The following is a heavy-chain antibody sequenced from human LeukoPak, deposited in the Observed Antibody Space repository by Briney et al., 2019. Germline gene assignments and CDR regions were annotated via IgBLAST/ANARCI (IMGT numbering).Heavy chain of an antibody. J-gene: IGHJ4*02. V-gene: IGHV4-39*01. Sequence: SETLCLTCTVSGGSISSSSYYWGWIRQPPGKGLEWIGSIYYSGSTYYNPSLKSRVTISVDTSKNQFSLKLSSVTAADTAVYYCARISPTVTTGDYWGQGTLVTVSS. D-gene: IGHD4-17*01. CDR2: IYYSGST. CDR3: ARISPTVTTGDY. CDR1: GGSISSSSYY.